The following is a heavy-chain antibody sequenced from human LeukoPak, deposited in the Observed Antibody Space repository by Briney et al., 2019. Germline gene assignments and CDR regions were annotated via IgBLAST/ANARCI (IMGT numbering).Heavy chain of an antibody. CDR2: INRNGGST. CDR1: GFTFDDYG. V-gene: IGHV3-20*04. CDR3: VRGFRGGPFDY. Sequence: GGSLRLSCAASGFTFDDYGMSWVRQAPGRGLEWVSGINRNGGSTGYADSVKGRFTISRDNAKNSLYLQMNSLRAEDTALYYCVRGFRGGPFDYWGQGTLVTVSS. J-gene: IGHJ4*02. D-gene: IGHD3-10*01.